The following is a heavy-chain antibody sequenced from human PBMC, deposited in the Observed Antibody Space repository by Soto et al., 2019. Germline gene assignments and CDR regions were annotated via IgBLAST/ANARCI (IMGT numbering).Heavy chain of an antibody. CDR2: IIPIFGTA. J-gene: IGHJ6*02. D-gene: IGHD3-16*01. CDR1: GGTFSSYA. CDR3: ARDPGLGPDPDYYYGMDD. V-gene: IGHV1-69*01. Sequence: QVQLVQSGAEVKKPGSSVKVSCKASGGTFSSYAISWVRQAPGQGLEWMGGIIPIFGTANYAQKFQGRVTITADESTSTAYMELSSLRSEDTAVYYCARDPGLGPDPDYYYGMDDWGQGTTVTVSS.